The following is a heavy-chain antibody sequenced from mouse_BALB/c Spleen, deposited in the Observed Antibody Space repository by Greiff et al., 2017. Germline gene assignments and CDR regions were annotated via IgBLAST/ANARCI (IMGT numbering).Heavy chain of an antibody. J-gene: IGHJ4*01. CDR2: ISSGGST. V-gene: IGHV5-6-5*01. D-gene: IGHD1-1*02. CDR1: GFTFSSYA. CDR3: AKPLWSGYAMDY. Sequence: EVKLVESGGGLVKPGGSLKLSCAASGFTFSSYAMSWVRQTPEKRLEWVASISSGGSTYYPDSVKGRFTISRDNARNILYLQMSSLRSEDTAMYYCAKPLWSGYAMDYWGQGTSVTVSA.